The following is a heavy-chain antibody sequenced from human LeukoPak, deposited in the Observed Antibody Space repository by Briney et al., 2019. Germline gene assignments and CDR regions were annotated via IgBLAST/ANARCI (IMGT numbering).Heavy chain of an antibody. D-gene: IGHD5-12*01. Sequence: PSETLSLTCAVYGGSFSGYYWSWIRQPPGKGPEWIGEINHSGGTNYNPSLKSRVTISVDTSKNQFSLKLSSVTAADTAVYYCARVYRATLDYWGQGTLVTVSS. J-gene: IGHJ4*02. CDR3: ARVYRATLDY. CDR1: GGSFSGYY. V-gene: IGHV4-34*01. CDR2: INHSGGT.